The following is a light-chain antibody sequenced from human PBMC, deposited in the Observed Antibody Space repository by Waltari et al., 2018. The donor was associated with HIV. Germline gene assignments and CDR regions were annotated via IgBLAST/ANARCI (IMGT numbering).Light chain of an antibody. CDR2: DVY. J-gene: IGLJ1*01. V-gene: IGLV2-14*03. CDR1: SSDVGAYEY. CDR3: ASFTSGRLNV. Sequence: QSALTQPASVSGSPGQSITISCTGTSSDVGAYEYVSWYQQHPGKVPKLLIYDVYNRPSRISNRFSGSKSCNTASLTISGLQAEDEAAYYCASFTSGRLNVFGTGTKVTVL.